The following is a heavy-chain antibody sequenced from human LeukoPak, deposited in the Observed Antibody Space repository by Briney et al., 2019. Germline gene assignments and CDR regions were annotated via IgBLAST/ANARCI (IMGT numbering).Heavy chain of an antibody. D-gene: IGHD6-13*01. CDR1: GCSISSYY. CDR3: ARVATAAAGYYYYYMDV. V-gene: IGHV4-4*07. J-gene: IGHJ6*03. Sequence: SETLSLTCTVSGCSISSYYWSWIRQPAGKGLEWIGRIHTSGGTNYNPSLKSRVTMSVDTSKNQFSLKLSSVTAADTAVYYCARVATAAAGYYYYYMDVWGKGTTVTISS. CDR2: IHTSGGT.